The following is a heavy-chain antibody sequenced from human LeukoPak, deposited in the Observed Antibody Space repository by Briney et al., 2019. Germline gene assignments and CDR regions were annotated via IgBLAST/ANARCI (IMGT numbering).Heavy chain of an antibody. J-gene: IGHJ6*03. CDR2: INHSGST. Sequence: PSETLSLTCAVYGGSFSGYYWSWIRQAPGKGLEWIGEINHSGSTNYNPSLKSRVTISVDTSKNQFSPKLSSVTAADTAVYYCARTTTYYYYYMDVWGKGTTVTISS. D-gene: IGHD4-17*01. CDR3: ARTTTYYYYYMDV. V-gene: IGHV4-34*01. CDR1: GGSFSGYY.